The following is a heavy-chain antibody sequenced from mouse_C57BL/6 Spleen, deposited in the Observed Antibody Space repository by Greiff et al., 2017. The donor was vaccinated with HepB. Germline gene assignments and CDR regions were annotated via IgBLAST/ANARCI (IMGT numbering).Heavy chain of an antibody. V-gene: IGHV1-53*01. D-gene: IGHD1-1*01. CDR1: GYTFTSYW. Sequence: QVQLQQSGTELVKPGASVKLSCKASGYTFTSYWTHWVKQRPGQGLEWIGNINPSNGGTNYNEKFKSKATLTVDKSSSTAYMQLSSLTSEDSAVYYCARHYYGSSFGYFDVWGTGTTVTVSS. CDR2: INPSNGGT. J-gene: IGHJ1*03. CDR3: ARHYYGSSFGYFDV.